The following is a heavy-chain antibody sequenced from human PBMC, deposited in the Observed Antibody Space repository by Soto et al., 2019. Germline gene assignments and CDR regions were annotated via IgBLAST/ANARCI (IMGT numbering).Heavy chain of an antibody. CDR2: ISYDGRNN. J-gene: IGHJ6*02. CDR1: GFTFSSYA. V-gene: IGHV3-30*18. Sequence: QVQLVESGGGGVQPGRSLRISCAASGFTFSSYAMHWVRQAPGKGLEWGAVISYDGRNNYYADSVKGRFTISSDNSKNTLYLQMSSLRAEDTAVYYCVKDGSSGWPYYCGMDVGGQGTTVTVSS. D-gene: IGHD6-19*01. CDR3: VKDGSSGWPYYCGMDV.